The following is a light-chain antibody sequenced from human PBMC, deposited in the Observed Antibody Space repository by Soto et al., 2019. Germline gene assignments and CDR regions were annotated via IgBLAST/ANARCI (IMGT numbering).Light chain of an antibody. CDR2: YAS. J-gene: IGKJ5*01. Sequence: EIVLTQSPGTLSVSPGERATLSCRASQSISKYLAWFQQKPGQAPRLLIYYASNRAAGIPARFSGSGSGTEFTLTISNLQSEDFAVYYCQQYNNWPRITFGQGTRLEI. V-gene: IGKV3-15*01. CDR1: QSISKY. CDR3: QQYNNWPRIT.